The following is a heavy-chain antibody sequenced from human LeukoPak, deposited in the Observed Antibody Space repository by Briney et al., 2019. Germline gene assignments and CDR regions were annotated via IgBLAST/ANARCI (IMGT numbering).Heavy chain of an antibody. D-gene: IGHD3-3*01. Sequence: GGSLRLSCAASGFTFNNYAMSWVHQAPGKGLEWVSAISGSDAGTYYADSVKGRFTISRDNSKNTLYLQMNSLRAEDAAVYYCASPTNFHHHFYMDVWGKGTTVNIPS. J-gene: IGHJ6*03. CDR3: ASPTNFHHHFYMDV. V-gene: IGHV3-23*01. CDR2: ISGSDAGT. CDR1: GFTFNNYA.